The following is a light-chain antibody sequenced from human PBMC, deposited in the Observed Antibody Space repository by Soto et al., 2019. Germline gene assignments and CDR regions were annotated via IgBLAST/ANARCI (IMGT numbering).Light chain of an antibody. CDR3: QQYYKWPLT. J-gene: IGKJ4*01. CDR2: GAS. V-gene: IGKV3-15*01. Sequence: EIVLPQSPATLSVSQGERATLSCRASVSVSNNLAWYQQKPGQAPRLLIFGASASATGIPARFSGSGSGTDFPLSITSLQSEDFADDCCQQYYKWPLTFGGGTKVEIK. CDR1: VSVSNN.